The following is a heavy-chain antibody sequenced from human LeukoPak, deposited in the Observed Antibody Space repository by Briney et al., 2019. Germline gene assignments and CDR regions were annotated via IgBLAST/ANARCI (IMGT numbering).Heavy chain of an antibody. CDR3: ARYRCGQGDSSGYYYFPFSLGSDY. Sequence: ASVKVSCKASGCTFTSYYMYWVQQAPGQGLEWMGIINPSGGSTSYAQKFQGRVTMTRDTSTSTVYMELSSLRSEDTAVYYCARYRCGQGDSSGYYYFPFSLGSDYWGQGTLVTVSS. CDR2: INPSGGST. CDR1: GCTFTSYY. V-gene: IGHV1-46*01. J-gene: IGHJ4*02. D-gene: IGHD3-22*01.